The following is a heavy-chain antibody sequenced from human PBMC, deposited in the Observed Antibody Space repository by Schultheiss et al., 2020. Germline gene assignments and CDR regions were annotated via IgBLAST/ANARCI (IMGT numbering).Heavy chain of an antibody. D-gene: IGHD5-12*01. J-gene: IGHJ6*02. CDR2: IIPIFGTA. V-gene: IGHV1-69*01. CDR3: ASHEVGIVAGYGMDV. Sequence: SVKVSCKASGYTFTSYGISWVRQAPGQGLEWMGGIIPIFGTANYAQKFQGRVTITADESTSTAYMELSSLRSEDTAVYYCASHEVGIVAGYGMDVWGQGTTVTVSS. CDR1: GYTFTSYG.